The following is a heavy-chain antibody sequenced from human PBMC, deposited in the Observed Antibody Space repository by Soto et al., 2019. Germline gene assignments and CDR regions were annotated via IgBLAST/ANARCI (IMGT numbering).Heavy chain of an antibody. V-gene: IGHV3-73*01. Sequence: GGSLRLSCVGSGFTFSAAAIHWVRQAPGQGLEWIGRIRSKTNNYVTAYSASVEGRFTLSRDDSRNTTYLEMQSLRVEDTAVYFCTASPYWGQGTLVTVSS. CDR2: IRSKTNNYVT. J-gene: IGHJ4*02. CDR3: TASPY. CDR1: GFTFSAAA.